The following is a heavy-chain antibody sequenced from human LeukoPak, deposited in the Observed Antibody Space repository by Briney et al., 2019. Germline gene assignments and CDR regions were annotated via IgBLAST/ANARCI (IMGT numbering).Heavy chain of an antibody. V-gene: IGHV4-34*01. CDR2: INHSGST. J-gene: IGHJ4*02. Sequence: SETLSLTCAVYGGSFSGYYWSWIRQPPGKGLEWIGEINHSGSTNYNPSLKSRVTISVDTSKNQFSLKLSSVTAADTAVYYCARGVAARLRDYWGQGTLVTVSS. D-gene: IGHD6-6*01. CDR3: ARGVAARLRDY. CDR1: GGSFSGYY.